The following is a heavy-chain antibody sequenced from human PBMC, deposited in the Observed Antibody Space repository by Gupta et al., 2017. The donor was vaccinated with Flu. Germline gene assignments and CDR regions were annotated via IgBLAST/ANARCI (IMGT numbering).Heavy chain of an antibody. V-gene: IGHV3-48*01. CDR1: GFTFSSYS. CDR3: ARGLRWSFDY. Sequence: GFTFSSYSMNWVRQAPGKGLEWVSYISSSSSTIYYADSVKGRFTISRDNAKNSLYLQMNSLRAEDTAVYYCARGLRWSFDYWGQGTLVTVSS. D-gene: IGHD4-17*01. J-gene: IGHJ4*02. CDR2: ISSSSSTI.